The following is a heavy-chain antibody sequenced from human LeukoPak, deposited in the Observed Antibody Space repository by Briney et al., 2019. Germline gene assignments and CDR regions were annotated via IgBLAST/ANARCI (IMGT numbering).Heavy chain of an antibody. CDR2: ISYDGSNK. Sequence: PGGSLRLSCAASGFTFSSYAMHWVRQAPGKGLEWVAVISYDGSNKYYADSVKGRFTISRDNSKNTLYLQMNSLRAEDTAVYYCARDSYYYGSGSYTSPIYWGQGTLVTVSS. CDR1: GFTFSSYA. CDR3: ARDSYYYGSGSYTSPIY. J-gene: IGHJ4*02. V-gene: IGHV3-30-3*01. D-gene: IGHD3-10*01.